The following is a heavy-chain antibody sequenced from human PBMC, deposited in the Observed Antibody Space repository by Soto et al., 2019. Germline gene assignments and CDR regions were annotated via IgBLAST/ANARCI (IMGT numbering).Heavy chain of an antibody. D-gene: IGHD3-22*01. CDR1: GYTFTSYG. CDR2: ISAYNGNT. CDR3: ARDRPTYYYDSSGYHPDAFDI. J-gene: IGHJ3*02. Sequence: ASVKVSCKASGYTFTSYGISWVRQAPGQGLDWMGWISAYNGNTNYAQKLQGRVTMTTDTSTSTAYMELRSLRSDDTAVYYCARDRPTYYYDSSGYHPDAFDIWGQGTMVTVSS. V-gene: IGHV1-18*01.